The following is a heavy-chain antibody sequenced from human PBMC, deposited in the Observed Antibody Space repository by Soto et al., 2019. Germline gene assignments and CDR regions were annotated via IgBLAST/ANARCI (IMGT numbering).Heavy chain of an antibody. J-gene: IGHJ4*02. V-gene: IGHV4-34*12. CDR1: GGSLSGYY. CDR3: ARLTRRGSNWSYFDY. CDR2: IIHVGST. D-gene: IGHD6-13*01. Sequence: SETLSLTCAVYGGSLSGYYWSWIRQTPGKGLEWIGEIIHVGSTNYNPSLKSRVTMSLDTSKNQLSLKLSSVTAADTAVYYCARLTRRGSNWSYFDYWGQGTLVTVSS.